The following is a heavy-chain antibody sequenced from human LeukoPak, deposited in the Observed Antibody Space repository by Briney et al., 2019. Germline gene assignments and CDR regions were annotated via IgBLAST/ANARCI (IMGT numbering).Heavy chain of an antibody. Sequence: PSETLSLTCTVSGGSISSGGYYWSWIRQPAGKGLQWIGRMYSSGSPNYNPSLKSRVTMSVDTSKNQFSLRQSSVTAADTAVYFCARETPLAGSTFDSWGQGTRVTVSS. J-gene: IGHJ4*02. CDR3: ARETPLAGSTFDS. D-gene: IGHD1-26*01. CDR1: GGSISSGGYY. CDR2: MYSSGSP. V-gene: IGHV4-61*02.